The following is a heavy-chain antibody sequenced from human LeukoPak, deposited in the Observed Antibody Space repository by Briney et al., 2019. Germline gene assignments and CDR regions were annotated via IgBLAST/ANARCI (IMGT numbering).Heavy chain of an antibody. J-gene: IGHJ4*02. Sequence: PSEPLSLTCAVYGGSFSGYYWSWIRQPPGKGLEWIGEINHSGSTNYNPSLKSRVTISVDTSKNQFSLKLSSVTAADTAVYYCASYPHDYGDYGGLDYWGQGTLVTVSS. V-gene: IGHV4-34*01. CDR3: ASYPHDYGDYGGLDY. CDR2: INHSGST. CDR1: GGSFSGYY. D-gene: IGHD4-17*01.